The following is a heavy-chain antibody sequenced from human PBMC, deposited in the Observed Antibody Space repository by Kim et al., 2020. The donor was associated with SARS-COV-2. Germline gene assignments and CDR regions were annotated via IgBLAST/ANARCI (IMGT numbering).Heavy chain of an antibody. J-gene: IGHJ6*03. Sequence: GGSLRLSCAASGFTVSSNYMSWVRQAPGKGLEWVSVIYSGGSTYYADSVKGRFTISRHNSKNTLYLQMNSLRAEDTAVYYCARDRATARESVVPAAKEYYYYMDVWGKGTTVTVSS. CDR1: GFTVSSNY. D-gene: IGHD2-2*01. CDR2: IYSGGST. V-gene: IGHV3-53*04. CDR3: ARDRATARESVVPAAKEYYYYMDV.